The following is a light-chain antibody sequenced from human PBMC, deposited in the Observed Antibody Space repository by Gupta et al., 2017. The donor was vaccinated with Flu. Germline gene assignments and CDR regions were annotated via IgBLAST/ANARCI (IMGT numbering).Light chain of an antibody. CDR1: TIASNS. V-gene: IGLV3-21*02. CDR2: DDS. CDR3: QVWDSSSDHQGV. Sequence: SYVLTQPPSVSVAPGQTASITCGGNTIASNSLHWYQQKPGQAPVVVVHDDSERPSGSPERYSGSNSGNTATLTISRVEAGDEADYYCQVWDSSSDHQGVFGGGTKLTVL. J-gene: IGLJ3*02.